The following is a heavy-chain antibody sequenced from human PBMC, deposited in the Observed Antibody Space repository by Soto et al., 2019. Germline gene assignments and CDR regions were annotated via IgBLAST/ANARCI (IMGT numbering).Heavy chain of an antibody. CDR3: ARVTAVGAAAVYYSYGMDV. CDR1: GGTFSSYA. V-gene: IGHV1-69*06. CDR2: IIPIFGTA. D-gene: IGHD6-13*01. Sequence: QVQLVQSGAEVKKPGSSVKVSCKASGGTFSSYAISWVRQAPGQGLEWMGGIIPIFGTANYAQKFQGSVTITADKSTSTAYMELSSLRSEDKAVYYCARVTAVGAAAVYYSYGMDVCGQGTTVTVSS. J-gene: IGHJ6*02.